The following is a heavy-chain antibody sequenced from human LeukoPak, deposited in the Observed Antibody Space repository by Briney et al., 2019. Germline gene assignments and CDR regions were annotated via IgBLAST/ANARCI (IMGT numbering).Heavy chain of an antibody. D-gene: IGHD4-23*01. J-gene: IGHJ4*02. CDR3: AREAHYGGATTDY. CDR2: IYYSGGT. V-gene: IGHV4-30-4*01. CDR1: GGSISSGDYY. Sequence: PSETLSLTCTVSGGSISSGDYYWSWIRQPPGKGLEWIGYIYYSGGTYYNPSLKSRVTISVDTSKNQFSLKLSSVTAADTAVYYCAREAHYGGATTDYWGQGTLVTVSS.